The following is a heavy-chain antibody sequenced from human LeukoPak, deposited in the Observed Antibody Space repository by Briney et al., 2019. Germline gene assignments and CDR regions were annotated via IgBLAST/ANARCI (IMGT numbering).Heavy chain of an antibody. CDR2: IRSNSDGGTI. CDR3: ATDFYDST. D-gene: IGHD3-22*01. CDR1: GSTFSNAW. V-gene: IGHV3-15*07. Sequence: GGSLRLSCATSGSTFSNAWMNWVCQAPGKGLEWVGRIRSNSDGGTIDYAAPVKGRFTLSRDDSKTTLYLQMNSLQTEDTAVCYCATDFYDSTWGQGTLVTVSS. J-gene: IGHJ5*02.